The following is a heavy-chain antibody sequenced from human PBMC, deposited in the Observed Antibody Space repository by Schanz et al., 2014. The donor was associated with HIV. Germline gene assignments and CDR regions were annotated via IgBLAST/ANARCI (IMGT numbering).Heavy chain of an antibody. Sequence: QVQLVESGGGVVQPGRSLRLSCAASGFTFDSYGIHWVRQAPGKGLEWVAVISYDGSNKKYADSVKGRFTISRANSKNTLYLQMKSLRPEDTAVYYCAREREESIAYYYYGMDVWGQGTAVTVSS. J-gene: IGHJ6*02. CDR3: AREREESIAYYYYGMDV. D-gene: IGHD1-26*01. CDR2: ISYDGSNK. V-gene: IGHV3-30*03. CDR1: GFTFDSYG.